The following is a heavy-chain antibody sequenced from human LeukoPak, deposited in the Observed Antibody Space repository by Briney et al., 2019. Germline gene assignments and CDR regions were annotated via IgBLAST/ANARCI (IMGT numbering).Heavy chain of an antibody. CDR3: ARDRQTGYSSSWYFDY. Sequence: GGSLRLSCAASGFTFDDYGMSWVRQAPGKGLEWVSGINWNGGSTGYADSVKGRFTISRDNAKNSLYLQMNSLRAEDTALYYCARDRQTGYSSSWYFDYRGQGTLVTVSS. CDR1: GFTFDDYG. CDR2: INWNGGST. J-gene: IGHJ4*02. D-gene: IGHD6-13*01. V-gene: IGHV3-20*04.